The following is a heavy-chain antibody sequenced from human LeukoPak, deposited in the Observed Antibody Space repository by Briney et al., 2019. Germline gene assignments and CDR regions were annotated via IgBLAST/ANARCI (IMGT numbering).Heavy chain of an antibody. D-gene: IGHD3-10*01. CDR1: GFIFDTHD. J-gene: IGHJ4*02. V-gene: IGHV3-30*02. Sequence: PGGSLRLSCGASGFIFDTHDMHWVRQAPGKGLEWVAFIRSDGYHTYYADSVKGRFTITRDNSKNTLYLQMNSLRAEDTAVYYCAKVGLWFGELLYSHFDYWGQGTLVTVSS. CDR2: IRSDGYHT. CDR3: AKVGLWFGELLYSHFDY.